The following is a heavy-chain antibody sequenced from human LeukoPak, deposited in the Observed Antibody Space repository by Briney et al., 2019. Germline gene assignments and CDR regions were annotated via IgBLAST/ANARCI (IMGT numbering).Heavy chain of an antibody. CDR3: ASSYSSSWHSRYFDL. CDR2: IYHSGGT. D-gene: IGHD6-13*01. V-gene: IGHV4-59*02. J-gene: IGHJ2*01. CDR1: GASVSSYY. Sequence: SETLSLTCTVSGASVSSYYWSWIRQPPGKGLEWVGYIYHSGGTNYNPSVNSRVTISVNTSKNQVSLKLGSVSAADTAVYYCASSYSSSWHSRYFDLWGRGTLVTVSS.